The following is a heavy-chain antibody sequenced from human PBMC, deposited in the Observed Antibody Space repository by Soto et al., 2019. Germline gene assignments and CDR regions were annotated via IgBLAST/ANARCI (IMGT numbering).Heavy chain of an antibody. Sequence: EEELVESGGGLVQPGRSLRLSCATSGFTLRDSAMHWVRQVPGGGLEWVSGILASGDVGYVDSVRGRFTMTRDVAKTALPLQMNSLKSDGTALYFRVRDPSSWGADVCGQGTKVIVSS. D-gene: IGHD6-6*01. J-gene: IGHJ6*02. CDR1: GFTLRDSA. CDR2: ILASGDV. V-gene: IGHV3-9*01. CDR3: VRDPSSWGADV.